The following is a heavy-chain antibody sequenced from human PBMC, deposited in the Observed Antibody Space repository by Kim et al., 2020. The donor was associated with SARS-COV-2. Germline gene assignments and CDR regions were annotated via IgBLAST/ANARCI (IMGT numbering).Heavy chain of an antibody. CDR3: ARSRPLRGVTFDY. J-gene: IGHJ4*02. CDR1: GFSFRSYS. CDR2: ISDTTTDI. D-gene: IGHD3-10*01. V-gene: IGHV3-48*02. Sequence: GGSLRLSCAASGFSFRSYSMNWVRQAPGKGPEWVSFISDTTTDIYYAESVKGRFSISRENAMNSLYLQMNRLRDEDTAVYFCARSRPLRGVTFDYWGQGNLVTVSS.